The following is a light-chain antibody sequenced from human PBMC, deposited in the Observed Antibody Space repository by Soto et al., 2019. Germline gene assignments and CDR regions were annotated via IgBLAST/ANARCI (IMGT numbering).Light chain of an antibody. CDR2: AAY. V-gene: IGKV1-39*01. CDR1: QRISTH. J-gene: IGKJ5*01. CDR3: QQSYSTLSIT. Sequence: PSSXXASVLXKLSITCRPSQRISTHLNWYQQKPGKAPNLLIYAAYNLQSGLPSRFSGSGSGTDFTLTISSLQPEDFATYYCQQSYSTLSITFGQGTRLEIK.